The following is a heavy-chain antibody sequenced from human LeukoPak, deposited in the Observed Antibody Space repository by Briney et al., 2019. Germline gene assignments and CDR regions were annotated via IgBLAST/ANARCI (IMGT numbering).Heavy chain of an antibody. CDR1: GGTFSSYA. CDR2: IIPIFGTA. CDR3: AKEAGYSSSSDAFDI. Sequence: GASVKVSCKASGGTFSSYAISWVRQAPGQGLEWMGGIIPIFGTANYAQKFQGRVTITTDESASTAYMELSSLRSGDTAVYYCAKEAGYSSSSDAFDIWGQGTMVTVSS. V-gene: IGHV1-69*05. D-gene: IGHD6-13*01. J-gene: IGHJ3*02.